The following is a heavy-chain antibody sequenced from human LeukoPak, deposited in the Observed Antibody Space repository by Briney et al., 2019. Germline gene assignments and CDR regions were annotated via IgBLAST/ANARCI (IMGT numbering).Heavy chain of an antibody. CDR3: ARDRRRQPFDY. CDR2: IYYSGST. J-gene: IGHJ4*02. Sequence: ETLSLTCTVSGGSISSYYWSWIRQPPGKGLEWIGYIYYSGSTNYNPSLKSRVTISVDTSKNQFSLKLSSVTAADTAVYYCARDRRRQPFDYWGQGTLVTVSS. V-gene: IGHV4-59*01. D-gene: IGHD6-13*01. CDR1: GGSISSYY.